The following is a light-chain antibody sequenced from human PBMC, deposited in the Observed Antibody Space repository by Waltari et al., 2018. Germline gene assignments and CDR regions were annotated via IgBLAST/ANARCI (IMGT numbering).Light chain of an antibody. CDR2: GNN. Sequence: QSVLTQPPSVSGTPGQRVTISCSGRTPNIGAGHDVHRYQHLPGTAPKLLIYGNNNRPSGVPDRFSGSKSGTSASLAITGLQADDEADYFCQSFDNMLSGGVVFGGGTKLAVL. CDR1: TPNIGAGHD. J-gene: IGLJ2*01. CDR3: QSFDNMLSGGVV. V-gene: IGLV1-40*01.